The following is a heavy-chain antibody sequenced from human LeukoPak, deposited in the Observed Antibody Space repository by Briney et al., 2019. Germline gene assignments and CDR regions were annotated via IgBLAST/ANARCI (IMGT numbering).Heavy chain of an antibody. CDR2: INTKSGGT. CDR3: ARPLSEGDY. J-gene: IGHJ4*02. Sequence: ASVKVSCKASGFTFTGYYMHWVRQAPGQGLEWMGWINTKSGGTNYAQKFQGRVTLTRDTSTTTAYMELRSLTSDDTAVYYCARPLSEGDYWGQGTLVTVSS. V-gene: IGHV1-2*02. CDR1: GFTFTGYY.